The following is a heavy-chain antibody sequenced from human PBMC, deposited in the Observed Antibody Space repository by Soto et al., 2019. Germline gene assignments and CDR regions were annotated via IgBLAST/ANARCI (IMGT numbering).Heavy chain of an antibody. CDR1: GFTFRSFT. CDR2: ISSNSAYI. V-gene: IGHV3-21*01. CDR3: ARDASRDSSARGWFDP. D-gene: IGHD6-13*01. Sequence: GGSLRLSCAASGFTFRSFTMNWVRQAPGKGLEWVSTISSNSAYIYYTDALRGRFTISRDNAKNSRHLQMNSLRAEDTAVYYCARDASRDSSARGWFDPWGPGTLVTVSS. J-gene: IGHJ5*02.